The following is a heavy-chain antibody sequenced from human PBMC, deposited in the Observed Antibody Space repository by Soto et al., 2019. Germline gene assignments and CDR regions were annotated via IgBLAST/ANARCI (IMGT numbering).Heavy chain of an antibody. CDR1: GGNFSNYG. CDR2: IVPLFGTT. J-gene: IGHJ5*02. Sequence: QVQLVQSGAEVKKPGSSVTVSCKASGGNFSNYGISWVRQAPGQGLEYTGGIVPLFGTTNYAHKFRGRVTITADESTSTVYMEVSSLKSEDTAVYFCARASGRSWYNWFDPWGQGTLVTVST. CDR3: ARASGRSWYNWFDP. D-gene: IGHD6-13*01. V-gene: IGHV1-69*01.